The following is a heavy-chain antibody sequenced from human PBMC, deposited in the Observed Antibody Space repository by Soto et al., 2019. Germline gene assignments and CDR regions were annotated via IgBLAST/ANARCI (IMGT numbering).Heavy chain of an antibody. CDR2: INPSGGST. V-gene: IGHV1-46*03. J-gene: IGHJ5*02. CDR3: ARSKYYDILTGYSPSNWFDP. CDR1: GYTFTSYY. Sequence: GASVKVSCKASGYTFTSYYMHWVRQAPGQGLEWMGIINPSGGSTSYAQKFQGRVTMTRGTSTSTVYMELSSLRSEDTAVYYCARSKYYDILTGYSPSNWFDPWGQGTLVTVSS. D-gene: IGHD3-9*01.